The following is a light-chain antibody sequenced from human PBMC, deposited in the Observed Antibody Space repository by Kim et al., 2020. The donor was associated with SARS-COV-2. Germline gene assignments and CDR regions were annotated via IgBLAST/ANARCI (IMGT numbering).Light chain of an antibody. CDR1: KIGSKS. Sequence: SYELTQPPSVSVAPGKTARITCGGNKIGSKSVHWYQQKPDQAPVLVIYYDSDRPSGIPERFSGSNSGNTATLTISRVEAGDEADYYCQVWDSSSDPVVFGGGTQLTVL. CDR3: QVWDSSSDPVV. V-gene: IGLV3-21*04. CDR2: YDS. J-gene: IGLJ2*01.